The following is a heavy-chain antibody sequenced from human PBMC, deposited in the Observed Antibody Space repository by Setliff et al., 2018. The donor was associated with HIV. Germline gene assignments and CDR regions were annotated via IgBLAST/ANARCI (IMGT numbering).Heavy chain of an antibody. CDR3: ARAMGANWSYYYYMDV. V-gene: IGHV4-59*02. CDR1: GGSVSSYH. D-gene: IGHD1-26*01. CDR2: LYYSGST. J-gene: IGHJ6*03. Sequence: SETLSLTCTVSGGSVSSYHWTWIRQPPGKGLEWIGYLYYSGSTYYNPSLKSRVTISIDTSKKQLSLKPNSVTAAGTAVYYCARAMGANWSYYYYMDVWGKGTTVTVSS.